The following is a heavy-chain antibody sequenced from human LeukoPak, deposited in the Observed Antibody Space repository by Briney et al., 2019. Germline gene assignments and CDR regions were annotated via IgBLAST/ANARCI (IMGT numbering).Heavy chain of an antibody. V-gene: IGHV3-30*18. CDR1: GFTFSSYG. CDR2: ISYDGSNK. CDR3: AKDAQWLTNYYYYYMDV. D-gene: IGHD6-19*01. J-gene: IGHJ6*03. Sequence: GGSLRLSRAASGFTFSSYGMHWVRQAPGKGLEWVAVISYDGSNKYYADSVKGRFTISRDNSKNTLYLQMNSLRAEDTSVYYCAKDAQWLTNYYYYYMDVWGKGTTVTVSS.